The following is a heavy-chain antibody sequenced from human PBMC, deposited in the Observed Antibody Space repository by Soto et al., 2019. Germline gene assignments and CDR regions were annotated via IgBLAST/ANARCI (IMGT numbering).Heavy chain of an antibody. CDR3: ARDRVDCSGSNCWRSVEDT. Sequence: QVQLVQSGAEGKKPGASVKVSCKASGYTFTSYYMHWVRQAPGQGLEWMGIIDPSGGGTSYAQKFQGRLTMTRHTSTSTVYMELSSLRSEDTAVYYCARDRVDCSGSNCWRSVEDTWGQGTLVTVSS. V-gene: IGHV1-46*01. CDR1: GYTFTSYY. CDR2: IDPSGGGT. J-gene: IGHJ5*02. D-gene: IGHD2-15*01.